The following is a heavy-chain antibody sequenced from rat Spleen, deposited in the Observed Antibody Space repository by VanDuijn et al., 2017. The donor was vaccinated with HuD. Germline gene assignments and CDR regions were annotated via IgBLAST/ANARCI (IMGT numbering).Heavy chain of an antibody. D-gene: IGHD1-12*02. J-gene: IGHJ3*01. CDR1: GFTFSNYY. V-gene: IGHV5-25*01. CDR3: ATSPDGTYYPNWFAY. CDR2: ISPSGGST. Sequence: EVQLVESGGGLVQPGRSMKLSCAASGFTFSNYYMAWVRQAPTKGLEWVATISPSGGSTYYRDSVKGRFTISRDNAKSTLYLQMDSLRSEDTATYYCATSPDGTYYPNWFAYWGQGTLVTVSS.